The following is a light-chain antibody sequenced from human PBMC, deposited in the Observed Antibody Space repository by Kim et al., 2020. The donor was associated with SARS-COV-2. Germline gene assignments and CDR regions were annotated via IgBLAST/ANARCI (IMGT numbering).Light chain of an antibody. CDR2: DAS. CDR3: QQRSNWPSRT. J-gene: IGKJ5*01. V-gene: IGKV3-11*01. CDR1: QSVSSY. Sequence: SPGERATLSCRASQSVSSYVAWYQQKPGQAPRLLIYDASNRATGIPARFSGSGSGTDFTLTISSLEPEDFAVYYCQQRSNWPSRTFGQGTRLEIK.